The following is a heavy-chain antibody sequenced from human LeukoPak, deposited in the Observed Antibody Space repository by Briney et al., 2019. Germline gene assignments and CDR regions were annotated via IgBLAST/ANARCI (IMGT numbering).Heavy chain of an antibody. J-gene: IGHJ4*02. Sequence: PGGSLRLSCTASGFTFSIYWMHWVRQAPGKGPVWVSRINSDGSSTTYADSVKGRFTISRDNAKNSLYLQMNSLRAEDTAVYYCARDPSGGYGTGTTIGGDYWGQGTLVTVSS. CDR3: ARDPSGGYGTGTTIGGDY. D-gene: IGHD1-7*01. CDR2: INSDGSST. CDR1: GFTFSIYW. V-gene: IGHV3-74*01.